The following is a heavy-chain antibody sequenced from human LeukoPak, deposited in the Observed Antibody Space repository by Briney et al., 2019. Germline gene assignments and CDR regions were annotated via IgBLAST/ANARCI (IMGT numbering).Heavy chain of an antibody. Sequence: ASVKVSCKASGYTFTGYYIHWVRQAPGQGLEWMGWINPNSGGTNYAQKFQGRVTMTRDTSISTAYMELSRLRSDDTAVYYCARDRTSIAAAGTDTYYYYGMDVWGQGATVTVSS. V-gene: IGHV1-2*02. CDR3: ARDRTSIAAAGTDTYYYYGMDV. CDR2: INPNSGGT. CDR1: GYTFTGYY. J-gene: IGHJ6*02. D-gene: IGHD6-13*01.